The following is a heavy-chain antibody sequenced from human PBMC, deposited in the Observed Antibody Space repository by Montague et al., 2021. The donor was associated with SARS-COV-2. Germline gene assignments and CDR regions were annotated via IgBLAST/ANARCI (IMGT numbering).Heavy chain of an antibody. CDR2: INNDNTAT. CDR1: GFTFSSYN. V-gene: IGHV3-48*04. CDR3: ARDNRSSGLPFY. Sequence: SLRLSWTASGFTFSSYNMNWVRQAPGKGLEWLSYINNDNTATYYADSVKGRFTISRDNAKNSLYLQMNSLRAEDTAVYYCARDNRSSGLPFYWGQGTLVIVSS. D-gene: IGHD6-19*01. J-gene: IGHJ4*02.